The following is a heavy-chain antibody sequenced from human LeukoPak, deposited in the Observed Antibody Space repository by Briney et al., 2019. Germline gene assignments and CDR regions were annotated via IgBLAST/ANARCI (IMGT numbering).Heavy chain of an antibody. Sequence: GGTLRLSCAASGFTFSSYAMSWVRQAPGKRLEWVSYISSSGSTIYYADSVKGRFTISRDNAKNSLYLQMNSLRAEDTAVYYCAELGITMIGGVWGKGTTVTISS. D-gene: IGHD3-10*02. V-gene: IGHV3-48*03. J-gene: IGHJ6*04. CDR1: GFTFSSYA. CDR2: ISSSGSTI. CDR3: AELGITMIGGV.